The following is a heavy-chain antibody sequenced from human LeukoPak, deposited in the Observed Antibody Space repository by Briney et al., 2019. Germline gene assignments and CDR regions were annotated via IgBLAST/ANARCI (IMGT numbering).Heavy chain of an antibody. Sequence: SETLSLTCTVSGGSISSSSYYWGWIRQPPGKGLEWIGSIYYSGSTYYNPSLKSRVTISVDTSKNQFSLKLSSVTAADTAVYYCARLKGRELIDYWGQGTLVTVST. CDR3: ARLKGRELIDY. CDR1: GGSISSSSYY. CDR2: IYYSGST. D-gene: IGHD5-24*01. V-gene: IGHV4-39*01. J-gene: IGHJ4*02.